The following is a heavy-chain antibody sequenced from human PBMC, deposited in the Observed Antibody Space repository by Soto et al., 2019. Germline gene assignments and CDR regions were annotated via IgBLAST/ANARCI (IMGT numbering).Heavy chain of an antibody. V-gene: IGHV3-21*04. CDR1: RFTFTRYS. CDR3: AKERVGGATPVGLDY. D-gene: IGHD1-26*01. Sequence: VGSLRLSCAASRFTFTRYSMNLFRQFPRKGLDRVVSLSSTTINIFYADSMKGRLAIVRENAKNSLYLEMNSLRAEDTAVYYCAKERVGGATPVGLDYGGQGTLVTVYS. CDR2: LSSTTINI. J-gene: IGHJ4*01.